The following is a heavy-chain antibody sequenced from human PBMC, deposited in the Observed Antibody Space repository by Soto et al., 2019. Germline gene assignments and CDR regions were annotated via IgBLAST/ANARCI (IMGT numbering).Heavy chain of an antibody. CDR3: ARGEFGFSYCTSTRSHCAFDI. CDR1: GGSLSGNF. D-gene: IGHD2-2*01. CDR2: INHGGDT. V-gene: IGHV4-34*01. Sequence: QVQLQQWGAGLLKPSETLSLTCAVSGGSLSGNFWRWIRQTPGKGLVWIAEINHGGDTNYSPSLRGRVTTSVDTSMTQFSLKVNSVTAADTVVYYCARGEFGFSYCTSTRSHCAFDIWGQGTMVTVSP. J-gene: IGHJ3*02.